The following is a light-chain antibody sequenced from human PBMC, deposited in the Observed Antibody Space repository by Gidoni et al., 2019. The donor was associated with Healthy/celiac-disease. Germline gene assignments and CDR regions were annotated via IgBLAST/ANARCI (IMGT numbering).Light chain of an antibody. V-gene: IGKV1-39*01. Sequence: DIQMTPSPSSLSASVGDRVTITCRASQSISSYLNWYQQKPGKAPKLLIYAASSLQSGVPSRFSGRGSGTDFTLTISSLQHEDLATYYCQQSYSTLYTFXXXTKLEIK. CDR2: AAS. J-gene: IGKJ2*01. CDR1: QSISSY. CDR3: QQSYSTLYT.